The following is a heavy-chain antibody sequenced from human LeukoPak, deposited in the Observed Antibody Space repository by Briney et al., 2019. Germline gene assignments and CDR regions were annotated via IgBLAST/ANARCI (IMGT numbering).Heavy chain of an antibody. D-gene: IGHD3-16*01. CDR1: GGSFSRYY. V-gene: IGHV4-34*01. J-gene: IGHJ4*02. Sequence: SETLSLTCAVYGGSFSRYYWTWIRQPPGKGLEWIGEINHSGSANYNPSLKSRVTISVDASKSQFSLRLSSVTAADTAVYYCARDNDSRDPPHFDYWGQGTLVTVSS. CDR3: ARDNDSRDPPHFDY. CDR2: INHSGSA.